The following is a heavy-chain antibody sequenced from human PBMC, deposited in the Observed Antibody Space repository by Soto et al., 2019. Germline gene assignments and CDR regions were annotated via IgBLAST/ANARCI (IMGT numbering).Heavy chain of an antibody. V-gene: IGHV4-34*01. J-gene: IGHJ4*02. CDR3: ARGSGTILTGYYRRDFDY. CDR1: GGSFSGYY. CDR2: INHSGST. D-gene: IGHD3-9*01. Sequence: SETLSLTCAVYGGSFSGYYWSWIRQPPGKGLEWIGEINHSGSTNYNPSLKSRVTISVDTSKNQFSLKLGSVTAADTAVYYCARGSGTILTGYYRRDFDYLGQGTLVTVSS.